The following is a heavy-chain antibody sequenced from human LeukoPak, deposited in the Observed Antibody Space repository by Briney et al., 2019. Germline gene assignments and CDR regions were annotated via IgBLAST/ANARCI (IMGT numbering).Heavy chain of an antibody. Sequence: ASVKVSCKASGYTFTSYGISWVRRAPGQGLEWMGWISAYNGNTNYAQKLQGRVTMTTDTSTSTAYMELRSLRSDDTAVYYCARVRSGYSGYDKGTFDYWGQGTLVTVSS. CDR1: GYTFTSYG. J-gene: IGHJ4*02. V-gene: IGHV1-18*01. CDR2: ISAYNGNT. D-gene: IGHD5-12*01. CDR3: ARVRSGYSGYDKGTFDY.